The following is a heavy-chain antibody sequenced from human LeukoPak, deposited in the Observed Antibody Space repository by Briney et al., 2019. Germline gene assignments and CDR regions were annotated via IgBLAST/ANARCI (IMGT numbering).Heavy chain of an antibody. J-gene: IGHJ4*02. D-gene: IGHD4-23*01. CDR3: ARHWYGGNFLFDY. Sequence: PSETLSLTCTVSGYSISSGYYWGWIRQPPGKGLEWIGSIYYTGTTSYNSSLKSRVTISIDTSKNQFSLNLNSVTGADTAVYYCARHWYGGNFLFDYWGQGTLITVSS. CDR1: GYSISSGYY. CDR2: IYYTGTT. V-gene: IGHV4-38-2*02.